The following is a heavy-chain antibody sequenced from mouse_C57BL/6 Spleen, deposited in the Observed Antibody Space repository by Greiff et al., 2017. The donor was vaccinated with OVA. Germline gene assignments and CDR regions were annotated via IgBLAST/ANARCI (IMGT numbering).Heavy chain of an antibody. CDR2: ISDGGSYT. J-gene: IGHJ4*01. CDR1: GFTFSSYA. CDR3: TGGYAMDY. V-gene: IGHV5-4*01. Sequence: EVHLVESGGGLVKPGGSLKLSCAASGFTFSSYAMSWVRQTPEKRLEWVATISDGGSYTYYPDNVKGRFTISRDNAKNNLYLQMSHLKSEDTAMYYCTGGYAMDYWGQGTSVTVSS. D-gene: IGHD4-1*01.